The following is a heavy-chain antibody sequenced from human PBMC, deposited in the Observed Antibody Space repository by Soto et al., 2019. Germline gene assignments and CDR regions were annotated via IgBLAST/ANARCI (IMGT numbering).Heavy chain of an antibody. CDR3: TRGPRPISTGTGAY. J-gene: IGHJ4*02. V-gene: IGHV3-74*01. D-gene: IGHD3-10*01. Sequence: QPGGSLRLSCAASGFICKMYWMHWVRQSPGKGLVWISRIYNDGTYSDCADSVRGRFTISRDNVNDTLYLQMNNLRAEDSGLYYCTRGPRPISTGTGAYWGQGTQVTVSS. CDR1: GFICKMYW. CDR2: IYNDGTYS.